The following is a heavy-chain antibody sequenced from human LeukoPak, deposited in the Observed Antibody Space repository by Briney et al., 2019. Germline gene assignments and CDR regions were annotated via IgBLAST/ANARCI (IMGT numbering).Heavy chain of an antibody. CDR3: ARDQGYCSSTSCPPEAFDI. D-gene: IGHD2-2*01. V-gene: IGHV1-2*02. CDR1: GYTFTGYY. Sequence: GASVKVSCKASGYTFTGYYMHWVRQAPGQGLEWMGWINPNSGGTNYAQKFQGRVTMTRDTSISTAYMELSRLRSDDTAVYYCARDQGYCSSTSCPPEAFDIWGQGTMVTVSS. J-gene: IGHJ3*02. CDR2: INPNSGGT.